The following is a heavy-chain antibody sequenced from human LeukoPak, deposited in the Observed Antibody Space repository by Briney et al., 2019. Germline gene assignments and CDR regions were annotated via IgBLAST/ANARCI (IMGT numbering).Heavy chain of an antibody. Sequence: ASVKVSCKVSGYTFTSYDINWVRQATGQGLEWMGWMNPNSGNTGYAQKFQGRVTITRNTSISTAYMELSSLRSEDTAVYYCARAPVTNYYYYYYYYMDVWGKGTTVTVSS. V-gene: IGHV1-8*03. CDR1: GYTFTSYD. D-gene: IGHD4/OR15-4a*01. CDR3: ARAPVTNYYYYYYYYMDV. CDR2: MNPNSGNT. J-gene: IGHJ6*03.